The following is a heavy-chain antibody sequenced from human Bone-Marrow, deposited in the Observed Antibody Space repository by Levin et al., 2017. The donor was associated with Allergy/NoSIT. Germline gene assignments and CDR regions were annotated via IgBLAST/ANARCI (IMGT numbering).Heavy chain of an antibody. Sequence: SQTLSLTCSVSGASITSGDHYWSWIRQSPGKGLEWIGYIYYSGSTHYNPSLMTRITISLDPSKNHFSLKLRSVTVADTAVYYCASLSYYYGAGTHPDEDYWGQGALVIVSS. CDR3: ASLSYYYGAGTHPDEDY. J-gene: IGHJ4*02. V-gene: IGHV4-30-4*01. CDR1: GASITSGDHY. CDR2: IYYSGST. D-gene: IGHD3-10*01.